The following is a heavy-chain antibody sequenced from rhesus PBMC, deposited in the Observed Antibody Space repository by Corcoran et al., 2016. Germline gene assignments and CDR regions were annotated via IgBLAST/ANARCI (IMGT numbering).Heavy chain of an antibody. CDR3: AREVGHYNRYCDY. J-gene: IGHJ4*01. CDR1: GGSISDHSY. V-gene: IGHV4-106*01. Sequence: VQLQESGPGLVTPSETLSLPCAVSGGSISDHSYWRWIRQPPGKGLEWIGYIYGSGGGTNYNPSLKNRVTISIDTSKNQFSLKLRSVTAADTAVYYCAREVGHYNRYCDYWGQGVLVTVSS. CDR2: IYGSGGGT. D-gene: IGHD1-26*01.